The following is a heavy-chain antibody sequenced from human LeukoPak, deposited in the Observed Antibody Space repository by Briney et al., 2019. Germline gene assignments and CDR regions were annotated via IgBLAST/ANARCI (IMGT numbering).Heavy chain of an antibody. V-gene: IGHV4-59*01. CDR1: GGSISSYY. Sequence: SETLSLTCTVSGGSISSYYWSWIRQPPGKGLEWIGYIYYSGSTNYNPSLKSRVTISVDTSKNQFSPKLSSVTAADTAVYYCARAQYSSSTNWFDPWGQGTLVTVSS. J-gene: IGHJ5*02. CDR2: IYYSGST. CDR3: ARAQYSSSTNWFDP. D-gene: IGHD6-13*01.